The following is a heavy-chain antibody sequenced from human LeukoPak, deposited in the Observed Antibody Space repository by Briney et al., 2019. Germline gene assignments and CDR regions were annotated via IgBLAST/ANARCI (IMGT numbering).Heavy chain of an antibody. CDR1: GGSLSSYY. CDR2: IYYSGST. J-gene: IGHJ2*01. D-gene: IGHD6-19*01. V-gene: IGHV4-59*01. CDR3: ARGRDSSGWDHWYFDL. Sequence: SETLSLTCTVSGGSLSSYYWSWIRQPPGKGLEWIGYIYYSGSTNYNPSLQSRVTISVDTSKNQFSLKLSSVTAADTAVYYCARGRDSSGWDHWYFDLWGRGTLVTVSS.